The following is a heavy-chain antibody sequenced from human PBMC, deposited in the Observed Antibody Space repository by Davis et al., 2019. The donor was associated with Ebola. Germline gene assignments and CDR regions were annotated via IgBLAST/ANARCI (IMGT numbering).Heavy chain of an antibody. CDR1: GFTFSSYA. CDR3: AKLSGSDIY. CDR2: ITGSADTT. Sequence: GESLKISCAASGFTFSSYAMSWVRQAPGKGLEWVSAITGSADTTYYADSMKGRFTISRDNSKDTLYLQMNSLRAEDTAVYYYAKLSGSDIYWGQGTLVTVSS. V-gene: IGHV3-23*01. J-gene: IGHJ4*02. D-gene: IGHD1-26*01.